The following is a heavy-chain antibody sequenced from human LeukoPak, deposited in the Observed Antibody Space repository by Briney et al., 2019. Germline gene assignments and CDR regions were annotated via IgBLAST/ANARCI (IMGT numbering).Heavy chain of an antibody. V-gene: IGHV6-1*01. D-gene: IGHD6-19*01. CDR3: ARDFGTTGWPKFDY. Sequence: PSQALSLTCVVSGDSVSSKNGAWNWIRQSPSRGLEWLGRTYYRSKWYNDYAESMEGRMTISQDTSKNQYSLHLNSVTPDDTAVYYCARDFGTTGWPKFDYWGQGTLVTVSS. CDR1: GDSVSSKNGA. J-gene: IGHJ4*02. CDR2: TYYRSKWYN.